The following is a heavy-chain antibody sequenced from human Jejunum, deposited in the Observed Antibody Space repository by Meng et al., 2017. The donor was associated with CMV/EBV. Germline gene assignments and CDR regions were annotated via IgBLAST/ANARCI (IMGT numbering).Heavy chain of an antibody. Sequence: GINFNDYLLSWNRQGPGKGLEWVSYISRSGSPTYYADSMKGRFTISRDNAKNSSYLQMDSLRAEDTAVYYCARGGFGMGGMDVWGQGTTVTVSS. D-gene: IGHD1-26*01. CDR1: GINFNDYL. CDR2: ISRSGSPT. CDR3: ARGGFGMGGMDV. J-gene: IGHJ6*02. V-gene: IGHV3-11*01.